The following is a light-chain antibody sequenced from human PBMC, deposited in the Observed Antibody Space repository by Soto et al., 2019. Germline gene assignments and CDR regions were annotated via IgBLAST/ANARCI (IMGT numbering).Light chain of an antibody. CDR3: QQYNNWSQT. J-gene: IGKJ1*01. Sequence: EIVMTQSPATLSVSPGERATLSCRASQSVSSNLAWYQQKPGQAPRLLIYGASTRATGIPARFSGSGSGTEFTLTISSLQCEAFAVYYCQQYNNWSQTFGDGTKVDIK. V-gene: IGKV3-15*01. CDR2: GAS. CDR1: QSVSSN.